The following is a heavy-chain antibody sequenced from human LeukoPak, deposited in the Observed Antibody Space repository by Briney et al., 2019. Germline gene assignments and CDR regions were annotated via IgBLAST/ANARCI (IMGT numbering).Heavy chain of an antibody. CDR1: GFTFSSFW. CDR3: ARSGYDSSGYRIEDY. Sequence: GGSLRLSCTASGFTFSSFWMTWVRQAPGKGLEWVANIKQDGGEKYYVDSVKGRFTISRDNAKNSLYLQMNNLRAEDTAVYYCARSGYDSSGYRIEDYWGQGTLVTVSS. CDR2: IKQDGGEK. D-gene: IGHD3-22*01. V-gene: IGHV3-7*01. J-gene: IGHJ4*02.